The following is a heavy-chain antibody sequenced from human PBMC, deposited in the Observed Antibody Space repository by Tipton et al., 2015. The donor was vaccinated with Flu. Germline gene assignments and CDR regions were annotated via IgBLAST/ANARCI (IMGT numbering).Heavy chain of an antibody. D-gene: IGHD3-16*01. V-gene: IGHV4-39*07. J-gene: IGHJ3*02. Sequence: TLSLTCTVSGGSISSSSYYWGWIRQPPGKGLEWIGSIYYSGSTNYNPSLKSRVTISVDTSKNQFSLKLSSVTAADTAVYYCAGGFLYAFDIWGQGTMVTVSS. CDR3: AGGFLYAFDI. CDR1: GGSISSSSYY. CDR2: IYYSGST.